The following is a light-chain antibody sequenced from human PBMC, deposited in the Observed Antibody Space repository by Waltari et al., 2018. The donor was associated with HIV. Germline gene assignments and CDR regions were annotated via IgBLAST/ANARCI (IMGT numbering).Light chain of an antibody. Sequence: EIVLTQSPGTLSLSPGERATLSCRASQSVSSSNLAWYQQKPGQAPRLLIYCASSRATGIPDRFSGSGSGTDFTLTISRLEPEDFAVYYCQQYGSSSWTFGQGTKVEIK. CDR2: CAS. V-gene: IGKV3-20*01. CDR1: QSVSSSN. J-gene: IGKJ1*01. CDR3: QQYGSSSWT.